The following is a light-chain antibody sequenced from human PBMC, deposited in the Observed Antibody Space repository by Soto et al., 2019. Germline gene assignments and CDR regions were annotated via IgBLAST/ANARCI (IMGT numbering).Light chain of an antibody. V-gene: IGKV3-15*01. CDR3: HQDNNWTPFT. CDR1: QSVRSN. J-gene: IGKJ5*01. CDR2: GAS. Sequence: VSPVQSHCHSYPVSQSVRSNLAWYKQKPGQAPRRLIYGASTRATGIPARFSGSGSGTEYNLTISGLQSEDFAVYYCHQDNNWTPFTSAQRARMEI.